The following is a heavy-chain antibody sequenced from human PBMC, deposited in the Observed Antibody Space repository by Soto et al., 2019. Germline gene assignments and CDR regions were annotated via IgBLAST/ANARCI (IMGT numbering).Heavy chain of an antibody. D-gene: IGHD3-9*01. CDR1: GGSISSSSYY. CDR2: IYYSGST. CDR3: ARDNAYYDILTGYYRALDAFDI. J-gene: IGHJ3*02. Sequence: PSETLSLTCTVSGGSISSSSYYWGWIRQPPGKGLEWIWIIYYSGSTYYNPSLKSRVTISVDTSKNQFSLKLSSVPAADTAVYYCARDNAYYDILTGYYRALDAFDIWGQGTMVTVSS. V-gene: IGHV4-39*02.